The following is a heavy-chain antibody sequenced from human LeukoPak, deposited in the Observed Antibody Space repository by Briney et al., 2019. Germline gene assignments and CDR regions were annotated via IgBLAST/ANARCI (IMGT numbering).Heavy chain of an antibody. D-gene: IGHD4-17*01. CDR2: IRAYNGNT. CDR3: ARADYGDYTDYFDY. Sequence: GAAVKDSCMASGYTFTRYVISWVRQAPGQGLEWMGWIRAYNGNTNYAQKLQGRVTMTTDTSTRTAYMELRSLRSDDTAVYYCARADYGDYTDYFDYWGQGTLVTVSS. V-gene: IGHV1-18*01. CDR1: GYTFTRYV. J-gene: IGHJ4*02.